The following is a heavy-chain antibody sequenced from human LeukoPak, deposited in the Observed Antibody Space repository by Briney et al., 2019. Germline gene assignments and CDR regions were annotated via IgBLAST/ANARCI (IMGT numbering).Heavy chain of an antibody. CDR1: GGSISSGDYY. Sequence: SSETLSLTCTVSGGSISSGDYYWSWIRQPPGKGLEWIGYIYYSGSTYYNPSLKSRVTISVDTSKNQFSLKLSSVTAADTAVYYCAREIPRGGGFLNWFDPWGQGTLVTVSS. CDR3: AREIPRGGGFLNWFDP. D-gene: IGHD3-16*01. J-gene: IGHJ5*02. CDR2: IYYSGST. V-gene: IGHV4-30-4*01.